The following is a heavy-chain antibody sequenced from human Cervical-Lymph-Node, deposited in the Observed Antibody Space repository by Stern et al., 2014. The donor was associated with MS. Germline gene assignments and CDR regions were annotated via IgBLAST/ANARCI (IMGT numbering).Heavy chain of an antibody. J-gene: IGHJ4*02. Sequence: VQLVESGGGVVQPGKSLRLSCAASGFTYRSFAMHWVRQAPGKGLEWVAVISNDETKTNYAESVKGRFAISRDNSKNTLYLQMNNLRPEDTAVYYCVPGSGAFDYWGQGTLVTVSS. V-gene: IGHV3-30*03. CDR1: GFTYRSFA. CDR3: VPGSGAFDY. D-gene: IGHD3-10*01. CDR2: ISNDETKT.